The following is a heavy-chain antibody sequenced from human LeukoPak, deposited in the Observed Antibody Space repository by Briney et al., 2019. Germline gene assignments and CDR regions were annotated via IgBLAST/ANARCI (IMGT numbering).Heavy chain of an antibody. CDR1: GGSFSGYY. CDR3: AREVVEVWGLDY. CDR2: INQSGNT. V-gene: IGHV4-34*01. Sequence: SETLSLTCVVYGGSFSGYYWVWIRQPPGKGLEWIGEINQSGNTNYNPSLKSRVTISVDTSKNQFSLKLSSVTAADTAVYYCAREVVEVWGLDYWGQGTLVTVSS. J-gene: IGHJ4*02. D-gene: IGHD2-15*01.